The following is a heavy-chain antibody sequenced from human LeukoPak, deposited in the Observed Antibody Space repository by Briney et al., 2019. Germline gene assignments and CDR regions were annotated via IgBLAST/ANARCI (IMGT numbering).Heavy chain of an antibody. CDR3: ARGNYDYVWGSYRSPYYFDY. V-gene: IGHV4-30-2*01. J-gene: IGHJ4*02. CDR1: GGSISSGGYS. Sequence: SETLSLTCAVSGGSISSGGYSWSWIRQPPGKGLEWIGYIYHSGSTYYNPSLKSRVTISVDRSKNQFSLKLSSVTAADTAVYYCARGNYDYVWGSYRSPYYFDYWGQGILVTVSS. CDR2: IYHSGST. D-gene: IGHD3-16*02.